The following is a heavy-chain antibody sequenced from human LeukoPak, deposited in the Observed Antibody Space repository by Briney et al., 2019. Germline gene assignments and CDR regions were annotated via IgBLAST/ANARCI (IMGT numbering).Heavy chain of an antibody. Sequence: SQTLSLTCTVSGGSISSGSYYWSWIRQPAGKGLEWIGRIYTSGSTKYNPSLKSRVTISIDTSKNQFSLKLSSVIATDTAVYYCARDGYSSGWAFDPWGQGTLVTVSS. CDR3: ARDGYSSGWAFDP. D-gene: IGHD6-19*01. J-gene: IGHJ5*02. V-gene: IGHV4-61*02. CDR1: GGSISSGSYY. CDR2: IYTSGST.